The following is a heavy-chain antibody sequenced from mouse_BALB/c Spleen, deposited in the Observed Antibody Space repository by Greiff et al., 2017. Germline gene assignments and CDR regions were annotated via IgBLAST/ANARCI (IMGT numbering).Heavy chain of an antibody. CDR2: IDPANGNT. CDR1: GFNIKDTY. D-gene: IGHD2-10*02. V-gene: IGHV14-3*02. Sequence: EVQLQQSGAELVKPGASVKLSCTASGFNIKDTYMHWVKQRPEQGLEWIGRIDPANGNTKYDPKFQGKATITADTSSNTAYLQLSSLTSEDTAVYYCARRPSMVSYYAMDYWGQGTSVTVSS. J-gene: IGHJ4*01. CDR3: ARRPSMVSYYAMDY.